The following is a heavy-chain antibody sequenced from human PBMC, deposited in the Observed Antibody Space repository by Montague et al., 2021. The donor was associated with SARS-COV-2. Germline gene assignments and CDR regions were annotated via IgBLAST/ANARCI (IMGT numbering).Heavy chain of an antibody. V-gene: IGHV4-39*01. Sequence: SETLSLTCTVSGGSISTSTYYWGWIRQPPGKGLEWIGSIYYTESTFYNPSLKSRVTISIDTSQNQFSLKLSSVTAADTAMYDCAPRRANSPFDHWGQGTLVTVSS. CDR1: GGSISTSTYY. J-gene: IGHJ4*02. CDR3: APRRANSPFDH. CDR2: IYYTEST. D-gene: IGHD5-18*01.